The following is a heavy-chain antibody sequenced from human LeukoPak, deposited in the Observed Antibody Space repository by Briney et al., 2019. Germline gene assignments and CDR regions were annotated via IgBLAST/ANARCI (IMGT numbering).Heavy chain of an antibody. J-gene: IGHJ4*02. V-gene: IGHV3-23*01. D-gene: IGHD6-13*01. Sequence: GGSLRLSCAASGFIFSRSSINWVRQAPGKGLEWVSSISGISTKIYYADSVKGRFTISRDNSKNTLYLQMNSLRAEDTAVYYCAKRRAAAGPVGYWGQGTLVTVSS. CDR2: ISGISTKI. CDR1: GFIFSRSS. CDR3: AKRRAAAGPVGY.